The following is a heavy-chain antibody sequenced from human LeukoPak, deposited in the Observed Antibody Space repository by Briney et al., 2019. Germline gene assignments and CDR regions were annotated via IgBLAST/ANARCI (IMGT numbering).Heavy chain of an antibody. CDR2: TYYIGSP. J-gene: IGHJ4*02. V-gene: IGHV4-59*05. CDR3: ARAHGSATELGTRLFDF. CDR1: GDSITSFY. D-gene: IGHD1/OR15-1a*01. Sequence: SETPSLTCTVSGDSITSFYWSWLRQPPGKGLEWIGSTYYIGSPYYNPSLKSRVTISLDTSKNQLSLKLSSVTAADTAVYYCARAHGSATELGTRLFDFWGQRTLGTVSS.